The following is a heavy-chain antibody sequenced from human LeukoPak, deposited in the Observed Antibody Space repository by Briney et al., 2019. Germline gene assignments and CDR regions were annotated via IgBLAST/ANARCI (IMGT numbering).Heavy chain of an antibody. CDR1: GSSFGGYA. D-gene: IGHD1-14*01. CDR3: ARDPETLIPLDY. V-gene: IGHV3-74*01. Sequence: GGSLRLSCAASGSSFGGYAMSWVRQAPGKGLVWVSSLSPDGTNTYYAGYVKGRFSISRDNAKNTLFLQMTSLRSEDTALYYCARDPETLIPLDYWGQGTLVTVSS. CDR2: LSPDGTNT. J-gene: IGHJ4*02.